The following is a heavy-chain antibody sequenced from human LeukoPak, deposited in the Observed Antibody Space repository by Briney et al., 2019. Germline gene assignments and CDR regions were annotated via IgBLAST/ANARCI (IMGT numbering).Heavy chain of an antibody. D-gene: IGHD6-19*01. J-gene: IGHJ6*03. V-gene: IGHV3-23*01. CDR1: GFTFSSYA. CDR3: AKGGGIAVAGPPGDYYYYMDV. Sequence: GGSLRLSCAASGFTFSSYAMSWVRQAPGKGLEWVSAISGSGGSTYYADSVKGRFTIARDNSKNTLYLQMNSLRAEDTAVYYCAKGGGIAVAGPPGDYYYYMDVWGKGTTVTVSS. CDR2: ISGSGGST.